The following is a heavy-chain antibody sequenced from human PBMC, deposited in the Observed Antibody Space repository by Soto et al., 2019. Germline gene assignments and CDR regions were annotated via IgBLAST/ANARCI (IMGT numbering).Heavy chain of an antibody. CDR1: GGSISSYY. Sequence: SETLSLTCTVSGGSISSYYWSWIRQPPGKGLEWIGYIYYSGSTNYSPSLKSRVTISVDTSKNQFSLKLSSVTAADTAVYYCARDYDSSGYYFDYWGQGTLVNVSS. CDR3: ARDYDSSGYYFDY. CDR2: IYYSGST. V-gene: IGHV4-59*01. D-gene: IGHD3-22*01. J-gene: IGHJ4*02.